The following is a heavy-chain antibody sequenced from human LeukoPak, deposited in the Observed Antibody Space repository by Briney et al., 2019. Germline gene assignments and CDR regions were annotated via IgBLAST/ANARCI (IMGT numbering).Heavy chain of an antibody. CDR2: IKQDGGKK. D-gene: IGHD6-13*01. V-gene: IGHV3-7*01. J-gene: IGHJ5*02. CDR1: GFTFSSYC. CDR3: ARAYSSSWYDWFDP. Sequence: GGSLRLSCAASGFTFSSYCMSWVRQAPGKGLEWVSNIKQDGGKKYYVDSVKGRFTISRDNAKNSLYLQMNSLRAEDTAVYYCARAYSSSWYDWFDPWGQGTLVTVSS.